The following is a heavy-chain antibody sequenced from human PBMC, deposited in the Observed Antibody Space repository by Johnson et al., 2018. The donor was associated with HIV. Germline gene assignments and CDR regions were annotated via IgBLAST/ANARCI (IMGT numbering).Heavy chain of an antibody. Sequence: VQLVESGGGVVQPGRSLRLSCAASGFTFSSYWMSWVRQAPGKGLEWVANIKQDGSEKYYVDSVKGRFTISRDNAKNSLYLQMNSLRAEDTAVYYCARFPPGGNYYFDIWGQGTMVTVSS. CDR1: GFTFSSYW. V-gene: IGHV3-7*01. CDR3: ARFPPGGNYYFDI. D-gene: IGHD1-26*01. J-gene: IGHJ3*02. CDR2: IKQDGSEK.